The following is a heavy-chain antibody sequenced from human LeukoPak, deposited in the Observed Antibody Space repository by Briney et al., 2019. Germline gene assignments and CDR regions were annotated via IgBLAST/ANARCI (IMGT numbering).Heavy chain of an antibody. Sequence: GGSLRLSCVASGFTFSTYWMHWVRQAPGKGLVWVSRIKSDGTSTTYADSVKGRLTISRDNAKNTLYLQMNSLRVEDTAVYYCARGDYTDVWGKGTTVNVS. CDR1: GFTFSTYW. J-gene: IGHJ6*03. V-gene: IGHV3-74*01. CDR2: IKSDGTST. CDR3: ARGDYTDV.